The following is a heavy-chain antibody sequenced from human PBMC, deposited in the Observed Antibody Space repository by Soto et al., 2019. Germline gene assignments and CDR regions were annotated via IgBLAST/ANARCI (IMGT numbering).Heavy chain of an antibody. CDR2: INPNSGGT. Sequence: ASVKVSCKASGGTFSSYRINWVRQAPGQGLEWMGWINPNSGGTSYAQKFQGWVTMTRDTSISTAYMELSRLRSDDTAVYYCAREDYDFWSGYSPGMDVWGQGTTVTVSS. J-gene: IGHJ6*02. CDR1: GGTFSSYR. CDR3: AREDYDFWSGYSPGMDV. V-gene: IGHV1-2*04. D-gene: IGHD3-3*01.